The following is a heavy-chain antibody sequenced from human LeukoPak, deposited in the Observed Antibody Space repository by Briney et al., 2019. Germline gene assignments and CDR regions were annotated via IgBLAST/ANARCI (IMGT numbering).Heavy chain of an antibody. D-gene: IGHD6-13*01. V-gene: IGHV3-7*01. J-gene: IGHJ4*02. CDR1: GFTFSSYW. Sequence: GGSLRLSCAASGFTFSSYWMSWVRQAPGKGLERVANIKQDGSEKYYVDSVKGRFTISRDNAKNSLYLQMNSLRAEDTAVYYCARDQIAAAGWFDYWGQGTLVTVSS. CDR2: IKQDGSEK. CDR3: ARDQIAAAGWFDY.